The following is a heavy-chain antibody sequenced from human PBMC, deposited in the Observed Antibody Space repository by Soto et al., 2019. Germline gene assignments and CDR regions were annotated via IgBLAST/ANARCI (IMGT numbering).Heavy chain of an antibody. D-gene: IGHD4-17*01. V-gene: IGHV3-48*01. J-gene: IGHJ3*02. CDR3: AGGNDYRDAFDI. CDR1: RFTFSSYG. Sequence: GGSLRLSCAASRFTFSSYGMHWVRQAPGKGLEWVSYISSSSSTIYYADSVKGRFTISRDNAKNSLYLQMNSLRAEDTAVYYCAGGNDYRDAFDIWGQGTMVTVSS. CDR2: ISSSSSTI.